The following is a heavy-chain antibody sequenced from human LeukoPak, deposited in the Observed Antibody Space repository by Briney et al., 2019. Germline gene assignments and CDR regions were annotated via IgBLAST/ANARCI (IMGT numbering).Heavy chain of an antibody. CDR2: ISYDGTNT. D-gene: IGHD5-12*01. V-gene: IGHV3-30*18. J-gene: IGHJ4*02. CDR1: EFTFRNYA. CDR3: AKGYLVATITGVDY. Sequence: PGRSLRLSCAASEFTFRNYAMHWVRQAPGKGLEWEAVISYDGTNTYYADSVKGRFTISRDNAKNTLYLQMNSLRAEDTAVYYCAKGYLVATITGVDYWGQGSLVTVSS.